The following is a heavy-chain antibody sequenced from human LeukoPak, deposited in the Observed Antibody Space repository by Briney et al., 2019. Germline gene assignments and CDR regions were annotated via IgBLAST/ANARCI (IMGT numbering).Heavy chain of an antibody. J-gene: IGHJ4*02. CDR1: GFTFSSYA. CDR3: ARELLWFGELSL. V-gene: IGHV3-30*14. D-gene: IGHD3-10*01. Sequence: GGSLRLSCAASGFTFSSYAMHWVRQAPGKGLEWVAVISYDGSNKYYADSVKGRFTISRDNSKNTLYLQMGSLRAEDMAAYYCARELLWFGELSLWGQGTLVTVSS. CDR2: ISYDGSNK.